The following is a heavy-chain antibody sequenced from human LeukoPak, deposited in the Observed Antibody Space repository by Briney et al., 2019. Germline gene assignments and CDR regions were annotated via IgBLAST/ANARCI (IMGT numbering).Heavy chain of an antibody. D-gene: IGHD1-26*01. CDR3: ARVRSEWETDDAFDI. CDR2: IYYSGST. V-gene: IGHV4-59*01. Sequence: PSETLSLTCTVSGGSISSYYWSWIRQPPGKGLEWIGYIYYSGSTNYNPSLKSRVTISVDTSKNQFSLKLSSVTAADTAVYYCARVRSEWETDDAFDIWGQGTMVTASS. J-gene: IGHJ3*02. CDR1: GGSISSYY.